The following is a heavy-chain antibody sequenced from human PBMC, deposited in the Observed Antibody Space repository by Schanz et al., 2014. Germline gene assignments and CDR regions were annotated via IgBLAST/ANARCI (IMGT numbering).Heavy chain of an antibody. D-gene: IGHD5-18*01. CDR2: VNSDGSTT. CDR1: GFTFSSYG. CDR3: ARGGADSAMAHEY. J-gene: IGHJ4*02. V-gene: IGHV3-74*02. Sequence: LVESGGGVVQPGRSLRLSCAASGFTFSSYGMHWVRQVPGKGLVWVSRVNSDGSTTTYADSVKGRFTISRDNAKNTVYLQMTSLRVEDTAVYYCARGGADSAMAHEYWGRGTLVTVSS.